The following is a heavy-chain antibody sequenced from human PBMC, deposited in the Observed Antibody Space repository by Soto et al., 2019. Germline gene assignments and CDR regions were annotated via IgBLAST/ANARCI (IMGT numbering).Heavy chain of an antibody. D-gene: IGHD6-19*01. Sequence: ASVKVSCKASGYTFTSYGISWVRQAPGQGLEWMGIISAYSGSTVYAQKFQDRVTITRDRSMSTAYMELSSLRSEDTAMYYCAIEAPQSVAVAATGAFDIWGQGTMVTVSS. CDR1: GYTFTSYG. CDR3: AIEAPQSVAVAATGAFDI. CDR2: ISAYSGST. J-gene: IGHJ3*02. V-gene: IGHV1-18*01.